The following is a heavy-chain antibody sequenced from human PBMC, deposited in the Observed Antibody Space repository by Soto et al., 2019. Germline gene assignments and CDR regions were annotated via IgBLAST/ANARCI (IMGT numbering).Heavy chain of an antibody. J-gene: IGHJ4*02. Sequence: SETLSLTCAISGGSISNSKWWRWVRHPPGKGLEWIGEICHSGSTNYNPSLKGRVTISVHKSKNQFSLKLSTVTAAATAVYYCASGSDPSRDGYNMVGDYWGQGNLVTVS. CDR1: GGSISNSKW. CDR2: ICHSGST. V-gene: IGHV4-4*02. CDR3: ASGSDPSRDGYNMVGDY. D-gene: IGHD1-26*01.